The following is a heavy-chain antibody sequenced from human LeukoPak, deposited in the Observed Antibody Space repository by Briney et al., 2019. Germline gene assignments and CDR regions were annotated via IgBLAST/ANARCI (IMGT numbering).Heavy chain of an antibody. D-gene: IGHD1-1*01. CDR1: GYSFISYY. CDR2: INPNSGGT. V-gene: IGHV1-2*02. Sequence: ASMKVSCKASGYSFISYYIHWVRQAPGQGLTWMGWINPNSGGTNYAQTFQGRVTLTRDTTISTAYMELSRLRSDDTAVYYCAKSSDWNLEYWGQGPLVTVSS. J-gene: IGHJ4*02. CDR3: AKSSDWNLEY.